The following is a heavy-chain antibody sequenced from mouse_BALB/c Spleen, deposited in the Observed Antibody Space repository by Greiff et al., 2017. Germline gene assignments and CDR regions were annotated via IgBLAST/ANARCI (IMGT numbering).Heavy chain of an antibody. CDR1: GFTFSSYA. V-gene: IGHV5-6-5*01. CDR2: ISSGGST. D-gene: IGHD2-10*02. CDR3: ARDKYGNPFDY. J-gene: IGHJ2*01. Sequence: EVKLVESGGGLVKPGGSLKLSCAASGFTFSSYAMSWVRQTPEKRLEWVASISSGGSTYYPDSVKGRFTISRDNARNILYLQMSSLRSEDTAMYYCARDKYGNPFDYWGQGTTLTVSS.